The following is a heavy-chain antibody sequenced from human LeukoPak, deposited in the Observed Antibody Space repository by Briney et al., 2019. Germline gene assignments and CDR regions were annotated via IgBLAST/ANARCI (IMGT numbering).Heavy chain of an antibody. V-gene: IGHV3-21*01. CDR2: ISSSSSYI. CDR1: GFTFSSYS. J-gene: IGHJ4*02. D-gene: IGHD6-19*01. CDR3: ARDKEVAGIFDY. Sequence: GGSLRLSCAASGFTFSSYSMNWVCQAPGKGLEWVSSISSSSSYIYYADSVKGRFTISRDNAKNSLYLQMNSLRAEDTAVYYCARDKEVAGIFDYWGQGTLVTVSS.